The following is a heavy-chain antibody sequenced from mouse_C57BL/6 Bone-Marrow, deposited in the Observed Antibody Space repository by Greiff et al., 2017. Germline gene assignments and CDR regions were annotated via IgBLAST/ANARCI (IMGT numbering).Heavy chain of an antibody. V-gene: IGHV5-9-1*02. J-gene: IGHJ3*01. CDR1: GFTFSSYA. CDR3: SRGGGYARWFAY. D-gene: IGHD2-2*01. CDR2: ISSGGDYI. Sequence: EVKLMESGEGLVQPGGSLKLSCAASGFTFSSYAMSWVRQTPEKRLEWVAYISSGGDYIYYADTVKGRFTISRDNARHTLYLQMSSLQTEDKAMYYCSRGGGYARWFAYWGQGTLVTVSA.